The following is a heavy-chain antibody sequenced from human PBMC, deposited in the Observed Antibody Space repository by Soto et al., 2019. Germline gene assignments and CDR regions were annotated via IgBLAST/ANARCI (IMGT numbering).Heavy chain of an antibody. D-gene: IGHD2-2*01. CDR2: IGTAGDT. V-gene: IGHV3-13*04. Sequence: GGSLRLSCAASVFTFSSYDMHWVRQATGKGLEWVSAIGTAGDTYYPGSVKGRFTISRENAKNSLYLQMKSPRAGDTAVYYCARDMRGFDNWGQGALFTASS. CDR1: VFTFSSYD. J-gene: IGHJ4*02. CDR3: ARDMRGFDN.